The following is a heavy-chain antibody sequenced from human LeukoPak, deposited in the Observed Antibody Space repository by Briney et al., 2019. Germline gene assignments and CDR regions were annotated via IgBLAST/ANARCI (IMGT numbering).Heavy chain of an antibody. CDR3: ARWIRQQLVFLDY. Sequence: GGSLRLSCGASGFTFSSYSINWVRQAPGKGLEWVSSISSSSTYIYYADSVKGRFTIYRDNPKNSVYLQMNSLRAEDPAVYYCARWIRQQLVFLDYWGQGTLVTVSS. J-gene: IGHJ4*02. D-gene: IGHD6-13*01. V-gene: IGHV3-21*01. CDR1: GFTFSSYS. CDR2: ISSSSTYI.